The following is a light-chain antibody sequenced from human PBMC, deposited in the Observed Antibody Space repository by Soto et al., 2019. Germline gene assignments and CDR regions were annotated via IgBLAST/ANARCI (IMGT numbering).Light chain of an antibody. J-gene: IGKJ1*01. CDR3: QQYKTYST. CDR2: KAS. CDR1: QSISSW. V-gene: IGKV1-5*03. Sequence: IQVTQSASAVSASVGDRVTITCRASQSISSWLAWYQQKPGRAPKLLIYKASILDTGVPSRFSGSGSGTAFTLTIRSLQPDDFAPSYCQQYKTYSTFGQGTKVDI.